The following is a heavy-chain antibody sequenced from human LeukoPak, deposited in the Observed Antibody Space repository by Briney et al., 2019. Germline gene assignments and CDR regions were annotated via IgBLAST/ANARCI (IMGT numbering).Heavy chain of an antibody. J-gene: IGHJ3*02. V-gene: IGHV3-23*01. CDR2: ISGSGIST. Sequence: GGSLRLFCAAAGFTFSDYGMNWVRQAPGKGLEWVSGISGSGISTYYADSVKGRFTISRDNSKNTLYLQMNSLRVEDTAVYYCAKSWNYYDSSGDDALDIWGQGTVVTVSS. CDR3: AKSWNYYDSSGDDALDI. D-gene: IGHD3-22*01. CDR1: GFTFSDYG.